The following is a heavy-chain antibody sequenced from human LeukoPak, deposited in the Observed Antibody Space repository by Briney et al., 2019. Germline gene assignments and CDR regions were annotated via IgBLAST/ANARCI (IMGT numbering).Heavy chain of an antibody. J-gene: IGHJ4*02. CDR3: ARTNPSFDY. CDR2: IHTSGST. CDR1: GGSFSSHY. V-gene: IGHV4-4*07. Sequence: SETLSLTCIVSGGSFSSHYWSWIRQSAGKGPEWIGRIHTSGSTNYNPSLKSRVTISVDTSKNQVSLKLRSVTAADTAVYYCARTNPSFDYWGQGTLVTVSS.